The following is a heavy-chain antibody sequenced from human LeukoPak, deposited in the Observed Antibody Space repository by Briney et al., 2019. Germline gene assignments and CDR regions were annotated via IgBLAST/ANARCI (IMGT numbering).Heavy chain of an antibody. J-gene: IGHJ3*02. CDR1: GYTFTSYA. D-gene: IGHD3-10*01. V-gene: IGHV1-3*01. Sequence: ASVKVSCKASGYTFTSYAMHWVRQAPGQRLEWMGWINAGNGNTKYSQKLQGGVTITRDTSASTAYMELSSLRSEDTAVYYCARGVYHYYGSGRVAFDIWGQGTMVTVSS. CDR3: ARGVYHYYGSGRVAFDI. CDR2: INAGNGNT.